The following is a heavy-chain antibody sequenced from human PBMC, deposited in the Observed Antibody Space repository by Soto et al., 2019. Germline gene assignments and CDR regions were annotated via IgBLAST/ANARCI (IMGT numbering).Heavy chain of an antibody. V-gene: IGHV1-2*02. J-gene: IGHJ6*02. CDR1: GYTFTGYY. Sequence: SVKGSCKASGYTFTGYYVHWVRQAPVQGLECMGWINPNSGDTYLAQRFQGRVTMNRDTSIGTAYMELRGLTSDDTAEYYCAKGGAIVAAGTRVYLYNAMDVWGQGTTVTVSS. CDR2: INPNSGDT. CDR3: AKGGAIVAAGTRVYLYNAMDV. D-gene: IGHD1-26*01.